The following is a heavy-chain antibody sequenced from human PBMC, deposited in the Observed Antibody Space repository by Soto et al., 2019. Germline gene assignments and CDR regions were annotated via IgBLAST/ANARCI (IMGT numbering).Heavy chain of an antibody. CDR1: GGTFSSNT. J-gene: IGHJ4*02. CDR2: IIPLFGTA. V-gene: IGHV1-69*06. Sequence: QVQLVQSGAEVKKPGSSVKISCKASGGTFSSNTINWVRQAAGQGLEWMGGIIPLFGTANYAEKFQGRVTITADKSTNTEYMELNSLRSEDTAVYFCASKAACGGDCYAFDSWGLGTLVTVSS. D-gene: IGHD2-21*02. CDR3: ASKAACGGDCYAFDS.